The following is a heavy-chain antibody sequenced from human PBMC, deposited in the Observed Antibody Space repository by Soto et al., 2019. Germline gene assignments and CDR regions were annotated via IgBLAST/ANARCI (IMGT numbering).Heavy chain of an antibody. Sequence: QVQLVQSGAEVKKPGASVKVSCKASGYTFTSYGISWVRQAPGQGLEWMGWISAYNGNTNYAHKLQGRVTMTTDTSTSTAYMELGSLRSDDTAVYYCARDFPGIAVAGWVFDYWGQGTLVTVSS. V-gene: IGHV1-18*01. D-gene: IGHD6-19*01. J-gene: IGHJ4*02. CDR3: ARDFPGIAVAGWVFDY. CDR2: ISAYNGNT. CDR1: GYTFTSYG.